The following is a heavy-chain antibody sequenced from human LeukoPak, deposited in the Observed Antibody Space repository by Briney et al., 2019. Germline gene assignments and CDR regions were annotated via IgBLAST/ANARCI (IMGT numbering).Heavy chain of an antibody. J-gene: IGHJ4*02. CDR1: GFTFSSYA. CDR2: ISYDGSNK. V-gene: IGHV3-30-3*01. CDR3: ARDSLSTVSYCFDY. Sequence: GGSLRLSCAASGFTFSSYAMHWVRQAPGKGLEWVAVISYDGSNKYYADSVKGRFTISRDNSKNTLYLQMNSLRAEDTAVYYCARDSLSTVSYCFDYWGQGTLVTVSS.